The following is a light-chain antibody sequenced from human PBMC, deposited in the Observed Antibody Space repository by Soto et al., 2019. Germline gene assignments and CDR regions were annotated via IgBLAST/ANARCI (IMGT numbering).Light chain of an antibody. Sequence: EIVLTQSPGTLSLSPGERATLSCRASQSVSSSYLAWYQQKPGQAPRLLPYGASSRATGIPDRFSGSGSGPDFTLTISRLEPEDFAVYYCQQYGSSPWTFGQGTKVEIK. V-gene: IGKV3-20*01. CDR1: QSVSSSY. CDR3: QQYGSSPWT. J-gene: IGKJ1*01. CDR2: GAS.